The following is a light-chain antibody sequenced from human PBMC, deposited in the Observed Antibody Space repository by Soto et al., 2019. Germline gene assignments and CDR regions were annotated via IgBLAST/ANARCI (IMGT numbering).Light chain of an antibody. J-gene: IGKJ4*01. V-gene: IGKV3-15*01. CDR1: QTIYSN. CDR3: QQYSSWPLT. CDR2: GAS. Sequence: EIVLTQSPGTLSLSPGERATLSCRASQTIYSNLAWYQQKPGQAPRLLIYGASTRATGLPARFSGSESGTEFTLTISSLQSEDFAVYHCQQYSSWPLTFGGGTKVDIK.